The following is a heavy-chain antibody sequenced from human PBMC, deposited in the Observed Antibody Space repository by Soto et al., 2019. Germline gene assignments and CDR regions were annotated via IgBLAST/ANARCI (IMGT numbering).Heavy chain of an antibody. D-gene: IGHD1-7*01. CDR2: ISYDGNNK. CDR3: ARDVVSSTAYTWNYGTYFAY. CDR1: GFTYSTYT. J-gene: IGHJ4*02. Sequence: PGGSLRLSCAASGFTYSTYTMHWVRKTPGKGLEWVAVISYDGNNKFYADSVKGRFTISRDSTKQTLYLQMNSLRPDDTAMYYCARDVVSSTAYTWNYGTYFAYWGQGALVTVSS. V-gene: IGHV3-30-3*01.